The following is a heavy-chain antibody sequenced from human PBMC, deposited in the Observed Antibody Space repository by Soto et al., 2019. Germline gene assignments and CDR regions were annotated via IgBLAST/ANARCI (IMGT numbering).Heavy chain of an antibody. J-gene: IGHJ5*02. Sequence: QVQLVQSGAEVKKPGASVKVSCKASGYTFTTYAITWVRQAPGQGLEWMGWINVYNTNTNYAQKLQGRVTMTTDTSTSAAYMELRSLRSDDTAVYYCARGGSGSYWVRWFDPWGQGTRVTVSS. V-gene: IGHV1-18*01. CDR3: ARGGSGSYWVRWFDP. D-gene: IGHD3-10*01. CDR2: INVYNTNT. CDR1: GYTFTTYA.